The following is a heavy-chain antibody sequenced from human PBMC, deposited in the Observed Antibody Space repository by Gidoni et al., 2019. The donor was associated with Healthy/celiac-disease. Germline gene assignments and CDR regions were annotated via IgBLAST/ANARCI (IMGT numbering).Heavy chain of an antibody. CDR2: IYYRGCT. D-gene: IGHD6-19*01. CDR3: ARHGGAVAGNWFDP. CDR1: GGSISSSSYY. J-gene: IGHJ5*02. Sequence: QLQLQESGPVLVKPSVTLSLTCTVTGGSISSSSYYWSWIRQPPGKGLEWIGSIYYRGCTYYNPSLKSRVTISVDTSKNQFSLKLSSVTAADTAVYYCARHGGAVAGNWFDPWGQGTLVTVSS. V-gene: IGHV4-39*01.